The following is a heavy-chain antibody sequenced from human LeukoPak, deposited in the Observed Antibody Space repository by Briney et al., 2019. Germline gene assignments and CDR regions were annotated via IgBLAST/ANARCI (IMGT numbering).Heavy chain of an antibody. CDR3: ARGVSSSSGDYYYYYMDV. J-gene: IGHJ6*03. Sequence: ASVKVSCKASGYTFTSYGISWVRQAPGQGLEWMGWISAYNGNTNYAQKLQGRVNRTTDTSTSTAYMELRSLRSDDTAVYYCARGVSSSSGDYYYYYMDVWGKGTTVTVSS. CDR2: ISAYNGNT. D-gene: IGHD6-6*01. CDR1: GYTFTSYG. V-gene: IGHV1-18*01.